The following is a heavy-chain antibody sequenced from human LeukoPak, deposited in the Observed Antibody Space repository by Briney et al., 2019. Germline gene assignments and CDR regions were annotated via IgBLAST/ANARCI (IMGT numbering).Heavy chain of an antibody. CDR3: ARGPYCSSTSRYGSWFDP. V-gene: IGHV4-34*01. Sequence: PSETLSLTCAVYGGSFSGYYWSWIRQPPGKGLEWIGEINHSGSTNYNPSLKSRVTISVDTSKNQFSLKLSSVTAADTAVYYCARGPYCSSTSRYGSWFDPWGQGTLVTVSS. CDR2: INHSGST. J-gene: IGHJ5*02. D-gene: IGHD2-2*01. CDR1: GGSFSGYY.